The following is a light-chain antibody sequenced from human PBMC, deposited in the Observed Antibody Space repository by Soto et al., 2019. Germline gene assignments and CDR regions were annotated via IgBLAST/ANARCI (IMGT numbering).Light chain of an antibody. CDR3: QRYDNWPLI. J-gene: IGKJ4*01. V-gene: IGKV3-15*01. CDR2: HTS. Sequence: EIVMTQSPANLSVSPGESVSLSCRASQTISDNLAWYQQKPGLPPRLLIYHTSTRASGVPARFSGSGPGTDFSLTIRSXQSEDFAVYYCQRYDNWPLIFGGGTKVDIK. CDR1: QTISDN.